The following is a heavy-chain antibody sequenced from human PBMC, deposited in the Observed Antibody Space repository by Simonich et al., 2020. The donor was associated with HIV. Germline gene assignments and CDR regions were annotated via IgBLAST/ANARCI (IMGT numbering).Heavy chain of an antibody. V-gene: IGHV3-23*01. CDR1: GFTFSSYA. D-gene: IGHD3-3*01. Sequence: EVQLLESGGGLVQPGGSLRLSCAASGFTFSSYAMSLVRQAPGKGREWGTAISGRGGSTYYADSVKGRFTISRDNSKNTLYLQMNSLRAEDTAVYYCAKDRYYNFWSGYYDYWGQGTLVTVSS. CDR3: AKDRYYNFWSGYYDY. J-gene: IGHJ4*02. CDR2: ISGRGGST.